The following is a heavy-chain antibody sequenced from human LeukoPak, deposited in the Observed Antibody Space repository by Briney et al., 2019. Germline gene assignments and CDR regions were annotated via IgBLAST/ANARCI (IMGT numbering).Heavy chain of an antibody. CDR1: GFTVSSNY. CDR2: IYSGGST. J-gene: IGHJ4*02. CDR3: ARDSGVPLRSGWYEGDYFGY. D-gene: IGHD6-19*01. V-gene: IGHV3-66*02. Sequence: GGSLRLSCAASGFTVSSNYMSWVRQAPGKGLEWVSVIYSGGSTYYADSVKGRFTISRDNSKNTVHFQMNSLRPEDTAVYYCARDSGVPLRSGWYEGDYFGYWGQGTLVTVSS.